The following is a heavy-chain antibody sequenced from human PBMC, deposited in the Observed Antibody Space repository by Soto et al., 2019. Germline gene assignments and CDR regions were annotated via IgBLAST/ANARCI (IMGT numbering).Heavy chain of an antibody. D-gene: IGHD3-16*01. CDR1: GASFTRYY. J-gene: IGHJ3*01. CDR2: IYYSGTS. V-gene: IGHV4-59*01. Sequence: QVQLQESGPGLVRPSETLSLTCTVSGASFTRYYWSWLRQPPGEGLEWIGYIYYSGTSDYNPSLKGGVPISVSPAQPQFPLNLPPVPAGGPAVYFLAGGGGSWAALELWGQRTMLTVSS. CDR3: AGGGGSWAALEL.